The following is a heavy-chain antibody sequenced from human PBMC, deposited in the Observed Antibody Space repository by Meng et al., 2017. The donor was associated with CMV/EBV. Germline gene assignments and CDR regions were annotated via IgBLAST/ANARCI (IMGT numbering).Heavy chain of an antibody. CDR3: ARGGNWFDP. J-gene: IGHJ5*02. V-gene: IGHV4-34*01. Sequence: GQLKQWGEGLLKPSDALSLTGAGDGGSFSGYYWSWLRQPPGKGLEWIGEINHSGSTNYNPSLKSRVTISVDTSKNQFSLKLSSVTAVDTAVYYCARGGNWFDPWGQGTLVTVSS. CDR2: INHSGST. CDR1: GGSFSGYY.